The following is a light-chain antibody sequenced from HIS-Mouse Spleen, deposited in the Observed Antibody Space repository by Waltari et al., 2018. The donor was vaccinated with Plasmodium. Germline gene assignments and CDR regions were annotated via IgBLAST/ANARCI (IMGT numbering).Light chain of an antibody. J-gene: IGKJ2*01. Sequence: EIVLTQSPGTLSLSPGERATLSCRASQSVSSSYLAWYQQKPGKAPRLLIYWASSRATGIPDRFSGSGSGTDFTLTISRLEPEDFAVYYCQQYGSSPYTFGQGTKLEIK. CDR2: WAS. CDR1: QSVSSSY. CDR3: QQYGSSPYT. V-gene: IGKV3-20*01.